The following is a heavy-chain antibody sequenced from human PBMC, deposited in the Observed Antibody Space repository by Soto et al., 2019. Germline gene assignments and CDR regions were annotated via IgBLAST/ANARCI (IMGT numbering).Heavy chain of an antibody. V-gene: IGHV1-18*01. CDR3: ARVNRYCSRPGYFFVRYSRTDD. CDR2: ISAYNGNT. J-gene: IGHJ6*02. Sequence: ASVKVSCKASGYTFSSYGISWVRQAPGQGLEWMGWISAYNGNTNYAQKLQGRVTMTTDTSTSTAYMELRSLRSDDTAVYYCARVNRYCSRPGYFFVRYSRTDDRGQGTSVTVSS. CDR1: GYTFSSYG. D-gene: IGHD2-2*01.